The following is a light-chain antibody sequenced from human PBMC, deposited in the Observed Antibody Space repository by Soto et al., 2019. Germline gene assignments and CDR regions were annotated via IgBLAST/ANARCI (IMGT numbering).Light chain of an antibody. CDR3: SSYTTRSTLV. CDR1: SSDVGYYNY. CDR2: DVT. Sequence: QSVLTQPASVSGSPGQSITISCTGTSSDVGYYNYVSWYQQHPGKAPKLMIYDVTNRPSGVSNRFSGSKSGNTASLTISGLQAEDEADYYCSSYTTRSTLVFGGGTKLTVL. J-gene: IGLJ2*01. V-gene: IGLV2-14*03.